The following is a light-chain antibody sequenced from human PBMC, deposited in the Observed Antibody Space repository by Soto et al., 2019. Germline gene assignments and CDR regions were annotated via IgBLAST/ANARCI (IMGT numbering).Light chain of an antibody. Sequence: QSVLTQPASVSGSLGQSITISCTGTSSDIGGYKYVSWYQQHPGKAPKLIIFEVSNRPSGVSDRFSGSNSGNTASLTISGLQAEDEADYYCCSYAGSNNYYLFGPGTKVTVL. CDR2: EVS. CDR1: SSDIGGYKY. V-gene: IGLV2-14*01. CDR3: CSYAGSNNYYL. J-gene: IGLJ1*01.